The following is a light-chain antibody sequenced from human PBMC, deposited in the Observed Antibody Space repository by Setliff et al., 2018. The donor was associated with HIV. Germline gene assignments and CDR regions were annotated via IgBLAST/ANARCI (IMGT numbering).Light chain of an antibody. CDR3: CSNTGSNTYV. CDR1: SSDVGSYNL. J-gene: IGLJ1*01. Sequence: QSALTQPASVSGSPGQSITISCTGTSSDVGSYNLVSWYQQHPGKAPKLMIYEGSKRPSGVSNRFSASKSGNTASRTISGLQSEDEGDYYCCSNTGSNTYVFGTGTKVTVL. V-gene: IGLV2-23*01. CDR2: EGS.